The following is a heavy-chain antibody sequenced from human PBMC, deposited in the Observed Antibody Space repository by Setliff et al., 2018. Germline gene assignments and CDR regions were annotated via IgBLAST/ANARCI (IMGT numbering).Heavy chain of an antibody. V-gene: IGHV3-48*01. CDR2: ISSSSSTI. D-gene: IGHD1-26*01. J-gene: IGHJ4*02. CDR3: ARDRGSGSYFLRYFDY. CDR1: GFTFSSYS. Sequence: GGSLRFSCAASGFTFSSYSMNWVRQAPGKGLEWVSYISSSSSTIYYADSVKGRFTISRDNAKNSLYLQMNSLRAEDTAVYYCARDRGSGSYFLRYFDYWGQGTLVTVSS.